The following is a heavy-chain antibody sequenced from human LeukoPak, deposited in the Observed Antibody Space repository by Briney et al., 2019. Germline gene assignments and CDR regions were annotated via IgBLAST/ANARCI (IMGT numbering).Heavy chain of an antibody. Sequence: PSETLSLTCAVYGGSFSGYYWSWIRQPPGKGLEWIGEINHTGSTNYNPSLKSRVTISVDTSKNQFSLKLSSVTAADTAVYYCARVYYSSSYDYWYFDLWGRGTLVTVSS. CDR3: ARVYYSSSYDYWYFDL. V-gene: IGHV4-34*01. J-gene: IGHJ2*01. D-gene: IGHD6-13*01. CDR1: GGSFSGYY. CDR2: INHTGST.